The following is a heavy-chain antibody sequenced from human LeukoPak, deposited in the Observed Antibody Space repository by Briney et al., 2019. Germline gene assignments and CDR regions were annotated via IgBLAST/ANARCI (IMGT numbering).Heavy chain of an antibody. J-gene: IGHJ2*01. CDR3: ARQREGYFDL. CDR1: VGSFSGYY. V-gene: IGHV4-34*01. CDR2: INHSGST. Sequence: KPSETLSLTCAVYVGSFSGYYWTWLRQPPGKGLEWIGEINHSGSTNYNPSLKSRVSISVVTSKNQFSLKLTSVTAADTAVYYCARQREGYFDLWGRGTRVTVSS.